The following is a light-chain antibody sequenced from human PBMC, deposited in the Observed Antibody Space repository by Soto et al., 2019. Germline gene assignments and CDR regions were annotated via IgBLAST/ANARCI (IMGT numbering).Light chain of an antibody. Sequence: QSVLTQPASVSGSPGQSVAISCTGTSSDVGAYNFVSWYQQHPGKAPKLMVFDVSNLPSGVSNRFSGSKSGNTASLTISGLQAEDEADYYCSSYTTGGNYVFGTGTKVTVL. J-gene: IGLJ1*01. CDR2: DVS. CDR3: SSYTTGGNYV. V-gene: IGLV2-14*01. CDR1: SSDVGAYNF.